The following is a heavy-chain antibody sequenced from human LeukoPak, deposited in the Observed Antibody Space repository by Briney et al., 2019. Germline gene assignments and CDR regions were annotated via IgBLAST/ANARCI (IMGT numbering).Heavy chain of an antibody. V-gene: IGHV3-23*01. Sequence: GGSLRLSCAVSGITLSNYGMSWVRQAPGKGLEWVAGISDSGGSTNYADYVKGRFTISRDSPKNTLYLQMTSLRAEDTAVYFCAKRGVVIRVILVGFHKEAYYFDSWGQGALVTVSS. J-gene: IGHJ4*02. D-gene: IGHD3-22*01. CDR1: GITLSNYG. CDR3: AKRGVVIRVILVGFHKEAYYFDS. CDR2: ISDSGGST.